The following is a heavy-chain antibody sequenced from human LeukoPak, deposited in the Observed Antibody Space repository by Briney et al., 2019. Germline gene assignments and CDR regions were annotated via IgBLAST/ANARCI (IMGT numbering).Heavy chain of an antibody. Sequence: SETLFLTCAVSGGSISSGGYSWSWIRQPPGKGLEWIGRIYTSGSTNYNPSLKSRVTMSVDTSKNHFSLRLNSVTAADTAMYYCARDEGAYCSSTSCPFDYWGQGTLVTVSS. J-gene: IGHJ4*02. V-gene: IGHV4-61*02. D-gene: IGHD2-2*01. CDR3: ARDEGAYCSSTSCPFDY. CDR1: GGSISSGGYS. CDR2: IYTSGST.